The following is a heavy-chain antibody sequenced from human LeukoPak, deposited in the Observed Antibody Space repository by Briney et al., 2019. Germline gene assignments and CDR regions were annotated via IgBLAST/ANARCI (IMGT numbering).Heavy chain of an antibody. Sequence: SETLSLTCAVYGGSFSGYYWSWIRQPPGKGLEWIGYIYHSGSTYYNPSLKSRVTISVDRSKNQFSLKLSSVTAADTAVYYCASLITMVRGVITYFDYWGQGTLVTVSS. D-gene: IGHD3-10*01. CDR1: GGSFSGYY. V-gene: IGHV4-34*01. CDR3: ASLITMVRGVITYFDY. CDR2: IYHSGST. J-gene: IGHJ4*02.